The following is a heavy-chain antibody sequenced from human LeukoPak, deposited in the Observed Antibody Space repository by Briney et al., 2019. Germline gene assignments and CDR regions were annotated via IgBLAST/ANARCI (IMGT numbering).Heavy chain of an antibody. CDR1: GYYISNGYY. Sequence: PSETLSLTCAVSGYYISNGYYWVWIRQPPGRGLGWIGSLYHSDSAYYNTSLRSRVSMSVDTSKNQFSLTLSFVTAADTAVYYCARQHDSYYYYYIDVWGSGTTVTVSS. V-gene: IGHV4-38-2*01. J-gene: IGHJ6*03. CDR3: ARQHDSYYYYYIDV. CDR2: LYHSDSA.